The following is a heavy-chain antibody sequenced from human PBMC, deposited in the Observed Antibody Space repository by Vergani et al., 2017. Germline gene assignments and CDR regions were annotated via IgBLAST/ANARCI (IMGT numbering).Heavy chain of an antibody. Sequence: EVQLLESGGDLVQPGGSLRLSCAASGFTFSTYDMHWVRQATGKGLEWVSAIGTAGDTYYPGSVKGRFTISRENAKNSLYLQMNGLRAGDTAVYYRARRDSSSPALDYWGQGTLVTVSS. J-gene: IGHJ4*02. CDR1: GFTFSTYD. CDR3: ARRDSSSPALDY. CDR2: IGTAGDT. D-gene: IGHD6-6*01. V-gene: IGHV3-13*01.